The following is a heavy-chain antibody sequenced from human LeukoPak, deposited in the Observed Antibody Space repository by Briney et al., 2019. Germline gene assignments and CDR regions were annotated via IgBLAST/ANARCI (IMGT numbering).Heavy chain of an antibody. CDR1: GYSFTSYW. J-gene: IGHJ4*02. CDR3: ARMNGVIYLYYFDY. Sequence: GESLKISCKGSGYSFTSYWIGWVRQMPGKGLEWMGIIYPDDSDTRYNPSFQGQVAISVDKSITTAFLQWRSLEASDSAMYYCARMNGVIYLYYFDYWAQGTLVTVST. V-gene: IGHV5-51*01. CDR2: IYPDDSDT. D-gene: IGHD3-16*01.